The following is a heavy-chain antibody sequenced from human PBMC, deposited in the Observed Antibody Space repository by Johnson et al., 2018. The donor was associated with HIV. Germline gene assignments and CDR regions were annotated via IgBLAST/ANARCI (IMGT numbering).Heavy chain of an antibody. V-gene: IGHV3-30*04. CDR1: GFTFSSYA. D-gene: IGHD3/OR15-3a*01. CDR3: ARDWDWGGAFDI. CDR2: ISYDGSNK. Sequence: QVQLVESGGGVVQPGRSLRLSCAASGFTFSSYAMHWVRQAPGKGLEWVAVISYDGSNKYYADSVKGRFTISRDNSKNTLYQQMNGLRPVDTAVYYCARDWDWGGAFDIWGQGTMVSVS. J-gene: IGHJ3*02.